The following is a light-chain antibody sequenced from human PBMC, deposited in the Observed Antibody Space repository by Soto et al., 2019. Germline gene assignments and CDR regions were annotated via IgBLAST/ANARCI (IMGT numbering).Light chain of an antibody. CDR1: SSDVGTYNY. Sequence: QSALTQPRSLSGSPGQSVTISCTGTSSDVGTYNYVSWYQQHPGKAPKLMIYDVSQRPSGVPDRFSGSKSGNTASLTISGLQAEDESDYYGCSYAGSYTSVFGGGTKLTVL. V-gene: IGLV2-11*01. CDR2: DVS. J-gene: IGLJ2*01. CDR3: CSYAGSYTSV.